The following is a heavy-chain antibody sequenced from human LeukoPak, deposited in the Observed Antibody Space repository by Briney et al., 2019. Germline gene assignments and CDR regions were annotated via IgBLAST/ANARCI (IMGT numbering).Heavy chain of an antibody. V-gene: IGHV4-34*01. D-gene: IGHD5-24*01. CDR3: ARDWGDGYNLRAFDI. Sequence: SETLSLTCAVYGGSFSGYYWSWIRQPPGKGLEWIGEINHSGSTNYNPSLKSRVTISVDTSKNQFSLKLSSVTAADTAVYYCARDWGDGYNLRAFDIWGQGTMVTVSS. J-gene: IGHJ3*02. CDR2: INHSGST. CDR1: GGSFSGYY.